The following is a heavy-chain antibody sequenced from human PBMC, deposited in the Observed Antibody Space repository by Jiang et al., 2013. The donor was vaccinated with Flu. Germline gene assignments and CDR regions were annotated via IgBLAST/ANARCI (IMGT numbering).Heavy chain of an antibody. D-gene: IGHD2-2*01. J-gene: IGHJ4*02. CDR2: IRSKLYHGTT. CDR1: GFTFGDYG. Sequence: ASGFTFGDYGMSWFRQAPGKGLEWVGFIRSKLYHGTTDYAASVKGRFTISRDDSKSIAYLQMSSLRTEDTAVYYCTRDLVRDIIMIPATYFDYWGQGALVTVSS. CDR3: TRDLVRDIIMIPATYFDY. V-gene: IGHV3-49*03.